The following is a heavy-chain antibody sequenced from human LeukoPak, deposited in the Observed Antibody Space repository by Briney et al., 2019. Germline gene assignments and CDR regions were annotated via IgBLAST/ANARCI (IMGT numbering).Heavy chain of an antibody. V-gene: IGHV1-2*02. J-gene: IGHJ5*02. CDR3: ARDPLYYYGSGSYVNWFDP. CDR2: INPNTGGT. CDR1: GYTFTDYY. D-gene: IGHD3-10*01. Sequence: ASVKVSCKASGYTFTDYYIHWVRQAPGQGLEWMGWINPNTGGTNYAQKFQGRVTMTRDTSISTAYMELSRLRSEDTAVYYCARDPLYYYGSGSYVNWFDPWGQGTLVTVSS.